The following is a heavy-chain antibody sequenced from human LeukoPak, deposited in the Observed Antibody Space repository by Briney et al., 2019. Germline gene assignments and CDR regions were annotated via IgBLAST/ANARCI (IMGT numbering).Heavy chain of an antibody. CDR1: GYSISSGYY. D-gene: IGHD6-13*01. J-gene: IGHJ5*02. CDR3: ARRVTLAAAGQGIFSRFDP. Sequence: SETLSLTCTVSGYSISSGYYWGWIRQPPGKGLEWIGSIYHSGSTYYNPSLKSRVTISVDTSKNQFSLKLSSVTAADTAVYYCARRVTLAAAGQGIFSRFDPWGQGTLVTVSS. CDR2: IYHSGST. V-gene: IGHV4-38-2*02.